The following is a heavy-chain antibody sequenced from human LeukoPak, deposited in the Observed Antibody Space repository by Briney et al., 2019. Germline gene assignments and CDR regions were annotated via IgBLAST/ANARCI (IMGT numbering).Heavy chain of an antibody. D-gene: IGHD3-22*01. Sequence: AGGSLRLSCAASGFTFSNYWMSWVRQAPGKGLEWVANIKQDGSEKYYVDSVKGRFTISRDNAKNSLYLQMNSLRAEDTAVYYCARDVGGYYPQTLDYWGQGTLVTVSS. V-gene: IGHV3-7*01. J-gene: IGHJ4*02. CDR1: GFTFSNYW. CDR3: ARDVGGYYPQTLDY. CDR2: IKQDGSEK.